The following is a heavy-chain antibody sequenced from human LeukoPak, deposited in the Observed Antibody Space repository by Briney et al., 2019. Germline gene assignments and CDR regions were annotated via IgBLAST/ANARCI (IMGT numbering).Heavy chain of an antibody. CDR2: ISTGSTAS. V-gene: IGHV3-48*04. D-gene: IGHD3-22*01. J-gene: IGHJ4*02. CDR3: ARRRYYYNSGGYLDY. Sequence: QPGGSLRLSCAASGFTFNTYRMNWVRQAPGKGLEWLSYISTGSTASTYADSVRGRFTISRDDAKNSVYLQMNSLRAEDTAVYYCARRRYYYNSGGYLDYWGQGTLVTVSS. CDR1: GFTFNTYR.